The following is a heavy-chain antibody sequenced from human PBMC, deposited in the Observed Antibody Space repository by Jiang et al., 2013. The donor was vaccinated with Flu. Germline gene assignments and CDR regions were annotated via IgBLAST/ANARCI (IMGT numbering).Heavy chain of an antibody. CDR3: ARVGYFYDSSGSQRVDIEI. D-gene: IGHD3-22*01. V-gene: IGHV1-46*01. Sequence: SGAEVKKPGASVKVSCKASGYTFTSYYMHWVRQAPGQGLEWMGIINPSGGSTSYAQKFQGRVTMTRDTSTSTVYMELSSLRSEDTAVYYCARVGYFYDSSGSQRVDIEIWGQGTMVTVSS. J-gene: IGHJ3*02. CDR1: GYTFTSYY. CDR2: INPSGGST.